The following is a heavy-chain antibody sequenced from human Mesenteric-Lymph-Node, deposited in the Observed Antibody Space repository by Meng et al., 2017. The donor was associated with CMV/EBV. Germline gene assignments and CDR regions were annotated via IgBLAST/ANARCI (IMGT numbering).Heavy chain of an antibody. Sequence: HVQFPQGGARLLKPPATLSVTCAVYGGSFSGYYWNWIRRSPEKGLEWIGEIKHSGSTTYNPSFTIRTIISVDTSTNQISLNMSSVTAADTAVYYCARGSSYDILTGYFDYWGQGALVTVSS. CDR3: ARGSSYDILTGYFDY. CDR2: IKHSGST. CDR1: GGSFSGYY. J-gene: IGHJ4*02. V-gene: IGHV4-34*01. D-gene: IGHD3-9*01.